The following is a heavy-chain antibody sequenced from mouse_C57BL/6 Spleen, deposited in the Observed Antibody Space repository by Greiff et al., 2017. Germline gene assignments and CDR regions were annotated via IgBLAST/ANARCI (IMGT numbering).Heavy chain of an antibody. CDR1: GFTFSSYA. CDR3: ARVLITTVVAPFAY. D-gene: IGHD1-1*01. V-gene: IGHV5-4*01. J-gene: IGHJ3*01. Sequence: EVQLVESGGGLVKPGGSLKLSCAASGFTFSSYAMSWVRQTPEKRLEWVATLSDGGSYTYYPDNVQGRFTISRDNAKNNLYLQMSHLKSEDTAMYYCARVLITTVVAPFAYWGQGTLVTVSA. CDR2: LSDGGSYT.